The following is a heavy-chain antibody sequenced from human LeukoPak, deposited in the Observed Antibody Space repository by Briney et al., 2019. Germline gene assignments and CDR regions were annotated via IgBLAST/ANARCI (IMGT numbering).Heavy chain of an antibody. V-gene: IGHV4-59*01. D-gene: IGHD2-2*01. J-gene: IGHJ3*02. CDR2: IYYSGST. CDR3: AKCDPPSCYGAFDI. Sequence: SETLSLTCTVSGGSISSYYWSWIRQPPGKGLEWIGYIYYSGSTNYNPSLKSRVTISVDTSKNQFSLKLSSVTAADTAVYYCAKCDPPSCYGAFDIWGQGTMVTVSS. CDR1: GGSISSYY.